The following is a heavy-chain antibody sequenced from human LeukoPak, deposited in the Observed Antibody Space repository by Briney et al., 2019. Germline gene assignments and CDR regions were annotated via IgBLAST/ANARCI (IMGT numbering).Heavy chain of an antibody. Sequence: PPQTLSLTCAVSGGSISSGGYSWSWIRQTPGKGLEWIGYIYHSGSTYYNPSLKSRVTISVDRSKNQFSLKLSSVTAADTAVYYCARGPGSYDWFDPWGQGTLDTVSS. CDR3: ARGPGSYDWFDP. J-gene: IGHJ5*02. D-gene: IGHD3-10*01. CDR2: IYHSGST. V-gene: IGHV4-30-2*01. CDR1: GGSISSGGYS.